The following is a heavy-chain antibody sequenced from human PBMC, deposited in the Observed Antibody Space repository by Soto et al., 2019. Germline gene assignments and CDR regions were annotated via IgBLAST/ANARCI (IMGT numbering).Heavy chain of an antibody. D-gene: IGHD1-26*01. Sequence: ASVKVSCKASGYTFTSYYMHWVRQAPGQGLEWMGIINPSGGSTSYAQKFQGRVTMTRDTSTSTVYMELSSLRSEDTAVYYCARDGWYSGSQGHGMDVWGQGTTVTVSS. CDR1: GYTFTSYY. CDR2: INPSGGST. J-gene: IGHJ6*02. V-gene: IGHV1-46*01. CDR3: ARDGWYSGSQGHGMDV.